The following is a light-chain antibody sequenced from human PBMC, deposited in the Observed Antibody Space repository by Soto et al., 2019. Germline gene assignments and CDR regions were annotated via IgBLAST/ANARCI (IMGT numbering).Light chain of an antibody. V-gene: IGLV2-14*03. Sequence: QSALTQPASVSGSPGQSTTLSCTGTSSDVGAYNFVSWYRQHPGKAPKLIIYNVSDRPSGVSNRFSGSKSANTASLTISGLQAEDEADYYCTSSTSRGTYVFGTGTKVTVL. J-gene: IGLJ1*01. CDR2: NVS. CDR1: SSDVGAYNF. CDR3: TSSTSRGTYV.